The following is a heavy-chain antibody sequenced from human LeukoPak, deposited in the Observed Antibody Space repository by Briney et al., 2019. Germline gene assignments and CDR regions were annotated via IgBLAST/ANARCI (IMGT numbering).Heavy chain of an antibody. CDR1: GFTFSSYG. CDR2: ISGGGGST. CDR3: AKLVAVAGRNY. D-gene: IGHD6-19*01. V-gene: IGHV3-23*01. Sequence: GGTLRLSCAASGFTFSSYGMSWVRQAPGKGLEWVSAISGGGGSTYYADSVKGRFTISRDNSKNTLYLQMNSLRAEDTAVYYCAKLVAVAGRNYWGQGTLVTVSS. J-gene: IGHJ4*02.